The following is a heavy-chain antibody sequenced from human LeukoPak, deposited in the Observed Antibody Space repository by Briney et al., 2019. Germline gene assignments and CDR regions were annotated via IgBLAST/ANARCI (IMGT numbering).Heavy chain of an antibody. Sequence: GGSLRLSCVASGFTFSSYAMSWVRQAPGKGLEWVSAITGSGGSAYYADSVKGRFTISRDNSKNTLYLQMISLRVEDTALYYCVRNIIVEAGRGVYFDLWGQGTLVTV. V-gene: IGHV3-23*01. J-gene: IGHJ4*02. CDR1: GFTFSSYA. CDR3: VRNIIVEAGRGVYFDL. CDR2: ITGSGGSA. D-gene: IGHD6-19*01.